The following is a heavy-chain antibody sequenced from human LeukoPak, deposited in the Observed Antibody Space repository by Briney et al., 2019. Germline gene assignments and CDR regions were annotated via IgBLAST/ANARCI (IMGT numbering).Heavy chain of an antibody. CDR3: ARDPSGWYGSTQNNFDY. CDR2: ISWNSGSI. CDR1: GFTFDDYA. D-gene: IGHD6-19*01. V-gene: IGHV3-9*01. J-gene: IGHJ4*02. Sequence: GRSLRLSCTASGFTFDDYAMYWVRQAPGKGLEWVSGISWNSGSIAYADSVKGRFTISRDNAKNSLYLQMNSLRAEDTAVYYCARDPSGWYGSTQNNFDYWGQGTLVTVSS.